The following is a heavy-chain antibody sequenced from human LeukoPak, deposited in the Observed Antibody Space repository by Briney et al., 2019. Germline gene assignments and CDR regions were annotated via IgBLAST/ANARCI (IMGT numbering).Heavy chain of an antibody. CDR3: ARESGYHGSGFDP. V-gene: IGHV3-20*04. J-gene: IGHJ5*02. Sequence: GGSLRLSCAASGFTFDDYGMSWVRQAPGKGLEWVSRINWNGGRTGYADSVKGRFTISRDNAKNSLYLHMNSLRDEDTAVYYCARESGYHGSGFDPWGQGTLVTVSS. CDR1: GFTFDDYG. D-gene: IGHD3-10*01. CDR2: INWNGGRT.